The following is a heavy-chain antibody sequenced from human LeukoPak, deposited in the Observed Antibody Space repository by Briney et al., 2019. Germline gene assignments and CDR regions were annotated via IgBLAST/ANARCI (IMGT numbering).Heavy chain of an antibody. D-gene: IGHD6-19*01. CDR1: GGSISSYY. J-gene: IGHJ4*02. CDR3: ARQRSSGWSSLDY. Sequence: PSETLSLTCTVSGGSISSYYWSWIRQPPGKGLEWIGYIYHSGSTNYNPSLKSRVTISIDTSKNQFSLKLSSVTAADTAVYYCARQRSSGWSSLDYWGQGTLVTVSS. V-gene: IGHV4-59*08. CDR2: IYHSGST.